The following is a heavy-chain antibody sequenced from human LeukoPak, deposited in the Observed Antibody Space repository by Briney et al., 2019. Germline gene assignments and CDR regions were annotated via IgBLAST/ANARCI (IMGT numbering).Heavy chain of an antibody. CDR1: AFTFSSYA. D-gene: IGHD6-6*01. V-gene: IGHV3-23*01. CDR2: ISGSGGST. J-gene: IGHJ6*03. Sequence: GGSLRLSCAASAFTFSSYAMSWVRQAPGKGLEWVSAISGSGGSTYYADSVKGRFTISRDNSKNTLYLQMNSLTAEDTAVYYCAKVPLAARPDYYHYYMDVWGKGTTVTVSS. CDR3: AKVPLAARPDYYHYYMDV.